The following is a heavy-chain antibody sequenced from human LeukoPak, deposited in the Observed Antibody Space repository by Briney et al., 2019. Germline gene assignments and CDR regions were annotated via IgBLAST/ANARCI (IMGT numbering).Heavy chain of an antibody. V-gene: IGHV4-34*01. Sequence: SETLSLTCAVYIESFSGYYWSWIRQPPGKGLEWIGELNHSGSTNYNPSLKSRVTISVDTSKDQLSLKLASVTATDTPGYYCARGGTYYGSGSYYPLMYWGQGTLVTVSS. D-gene: IGHD3-10*01. J-gene: IGHJ4*01. CDR1: IESFSGYY. CDR3: ARGGTYYGSGSYYPLMY. CDR2: LNHSGST.